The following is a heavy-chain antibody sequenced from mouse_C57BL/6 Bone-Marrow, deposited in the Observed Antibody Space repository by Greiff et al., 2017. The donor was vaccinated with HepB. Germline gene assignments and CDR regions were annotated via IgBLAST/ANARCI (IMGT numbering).Heavy chain of an antibody. J-gene: IGHJ3*01. CDR1: GYAFSSYW. CDR2: IYPGDGDT. D-gene: IGHD1-1*01. Sequence: VQLQQSGAELVKPGASVKISCKASGYAFSSYWMNWVKQRPGKGLEWIGQIYPGDGDTNYNGKFKGKATLTADKSSSTAYMQLSSLTSEDSAVYFCARSYYGSPFFAYWGQGTLVTVSA. CDR3: ARSYYGSPFFAY. V-gene: IGHV1-80*01.